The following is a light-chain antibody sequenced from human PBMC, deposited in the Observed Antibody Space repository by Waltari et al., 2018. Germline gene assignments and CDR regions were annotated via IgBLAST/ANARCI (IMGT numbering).Light chain of an antibody. CDR1: QSVSRS. CDR3: QHYVRLPAT. J-gene: IGKJ1*01. Sequence: IVLTQSPGTLSLSQGERATLSCRASQSVSRSLAWYQQKPGQAPKLLIYGAANRATGSPVRFTGSGSETDFSLTLRSLEPEDFAIYFCQHYVRLPATFGQGTKLEIK. V-gene: IGKV3-20*01. CDR2: GAA.